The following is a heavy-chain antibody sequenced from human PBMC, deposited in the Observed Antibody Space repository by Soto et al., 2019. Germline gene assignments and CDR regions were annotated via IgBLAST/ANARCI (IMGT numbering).Heavy chain of an antibody. Sequence: QVQLQQWGAGLLKPSETLSLTCAVSGGSLSNYYWSWIRQPPGKGLEWIREIYHSGSTNYNPSLKSRVTISVDTSHNQFYLKLSSVTAADTAVYYCATSKIYFFQSGGSHPVPLGFWGQGTLVTVSS. D-gene: IGHD2-15*01. J-gene: IGHJ4*02. V-gene: IGHV4-34*02. CDR1: GGSLSNYY. CDR3: ATSKIYFFQSGGSHPVPLGF. CDR2: IYHSGST.